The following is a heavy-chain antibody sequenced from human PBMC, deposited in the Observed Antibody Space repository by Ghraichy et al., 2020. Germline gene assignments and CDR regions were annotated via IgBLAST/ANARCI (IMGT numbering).Heavy chain of an antibody. D-gene: IGHD5-18*01. CDR1: GFTFSSYS. CDR3: ARDKIRIQLWSHNFDY. V-gene: IGHV3-21*01. J-gene: IGHJ4*02. Sequence: GGSLRLSCAASGFTFSSYSMNWVRQAPGKGLEWVSSISSSSSYLYYADSVKGRFTISRDNAKNSLYLQMNSLRAEDTAVYYCARDKIRIQLWSHNFDYWGQGTLVTVSS. CDR2: ISSSSSYL.